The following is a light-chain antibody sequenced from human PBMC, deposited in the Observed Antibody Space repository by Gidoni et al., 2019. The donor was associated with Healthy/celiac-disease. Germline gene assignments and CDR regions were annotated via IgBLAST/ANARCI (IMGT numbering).Light chain of an antibody. CDR2: WAS. J-gene: IGKJ2*01. Sequence: DIVMTQSPYSLSVSLGERATINCKSSQSVLYSSNNKNYLDWYQQKPGQPPKLLIYWASTRESGVPDRFSGSGSGTDFTLTISSLQAEDVAVYYCQQYYSTPQTFGQGTKLEIK. CDR1: QSVLYSSNNKNY. V-gene: IGKV4-1*01. CDR3: QQYYSTPQT.